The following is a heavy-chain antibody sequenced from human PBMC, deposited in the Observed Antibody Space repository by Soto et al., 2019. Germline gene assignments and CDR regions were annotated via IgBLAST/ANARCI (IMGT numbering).Heavy chain of an antibody. V-gene: IGHV1-69*18. J-gene: IGHJ6*02. Sequence: QVQLVQSGAEVKTPGSSVKVSCEASGGTFNSYSINWVRQAPGQGLVWMGRIIPMFGTTDYAQRFQGRVTFTADESTNTASMEVTNLTSEDTAVYYCARAAVLTFTRFYDVDVWGQGTTVTVSS. CDR2: IIPMFGTT. CDR3: ARAAVLTFTRFYDVDV. D-gene: IGHD6-13*01. CDR1: GGTFNSYS.